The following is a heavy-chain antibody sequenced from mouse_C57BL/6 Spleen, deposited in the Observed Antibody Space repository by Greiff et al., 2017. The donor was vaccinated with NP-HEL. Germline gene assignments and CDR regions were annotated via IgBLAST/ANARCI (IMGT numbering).Heavy chain of an antibody. V-gene: IGHV1-39*01. J-gene: IGHJ3*01. CDR2: INPNYGTT. D-gene: IGHD1-1*01. Sequence: EVKLQQSGPELVKPGASVKLSCKASGYSFTDYNMNWVKQSTGKRLEWIGVINPNYGTTSYNQKFKGKATLTVDQSSSTAYMHLNSLTAEESAVYYCAREGIYYGGSYAAWFAYWGQGPLVTVSA. CDR1: GYSFTDYN. CDR3: AREGIYYGGSYAAWFAY.